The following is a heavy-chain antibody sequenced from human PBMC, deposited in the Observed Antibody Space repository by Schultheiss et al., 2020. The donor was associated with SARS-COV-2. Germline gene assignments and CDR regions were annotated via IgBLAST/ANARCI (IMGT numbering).Heavy chain of an antibody. CDR2: IYYSGST. Sequence: SETLSLTCTVSGGSISSYYWSWIRQPPGKGLEWIGYIYYSGSTNYNPSLKSRVTMSVDTSKNQFSLKLSSVTAADTAVYYCASEEPAASPAPEGGYFQHWGQGTLVTVSS. V-gene: IGHV4-59*12. D-gene: IGHD2-2*01. CDR3: ASEEPAASPAPEGGYFQH. CDR1: GGSISSYY. J-gene: IGHJ1*01.